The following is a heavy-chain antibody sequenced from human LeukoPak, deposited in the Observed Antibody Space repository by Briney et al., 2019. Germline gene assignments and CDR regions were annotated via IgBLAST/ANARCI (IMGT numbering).Heavy chain of an antibody. CDR3: AKGHRDCSTTSCYNHFDY. V-gene: IGHV3-7*03. D-gene: IGHD2-2*02. J-gene: IGHJ4*02. CDR1: GFTFSNYW. Sequence: GGSLRLSCAASGFTFSNYWMSWVRQAPGKGLEWAAHINQDGSDTYYVDSVRGRFTVSRDNAKNSLYLQMNSLRAEDTAVYYCAKGHRDCSTTSCYNHFDYWGQGTLVTVSS. CDR2: INQDGSDT.